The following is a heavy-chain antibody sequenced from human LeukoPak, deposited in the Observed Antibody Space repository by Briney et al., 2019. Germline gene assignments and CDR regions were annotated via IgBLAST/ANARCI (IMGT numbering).Heavy chain of an antibody. J-gene: IGHJ4*02. CDR3: ASRVAAPFDY. CDR2: ISHSGST. D-gene: IGHD6-6*01. Sequence: SETLSLTXTVSGGSFSRTIYYWGWICQSPGEGLQWIGSISHSGSTYYNPSLKSRVTISVDTSRNQFSLKLSSVTAADTAVYYCASRVAAPFDYWGQGTLVTVSS. V-gene: IGHV4-39*07. CDR1: GGSFSRTIYY.